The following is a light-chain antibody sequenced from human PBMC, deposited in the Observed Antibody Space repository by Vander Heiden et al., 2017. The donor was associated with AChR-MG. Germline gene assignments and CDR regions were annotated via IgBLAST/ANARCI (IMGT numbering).Light chain of an antibody. CDR3: QQYDKLPCT. V-gene: IGKV1-33*01. CDR2: DAS. CDR1: QDISNY. Sequence: DIQMTQSPSSMSASVGDRVTITCQASQDISNYLNWYQQKPVKSPKLLIYDASNLETGVPSRFSGSGSGTDFTFTISSLQPEDIATYYCQQYDKLPCTFGRETKLEIQ. J-gene: IGKJ2*02.